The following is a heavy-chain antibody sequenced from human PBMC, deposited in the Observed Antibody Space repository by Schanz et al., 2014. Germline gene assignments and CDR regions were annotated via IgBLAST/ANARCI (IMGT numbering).Heavy chain of an antibody. V-gene: IGHV3-48*02. J-gene: IGHJ3*01. CDR2: IDRSFTS. Sequence: EVQLVESGGGLEQPGGSLRLSCVASGFDFSGHNMNWVRQAPGKGLEWLSYIDRSFTSFYVDSVKGRFTTSRDNAKNSLFLEMSSLRDEDTAVYFCAKDVSYSFDVWGQGTMVSVSS. D-gene: IGHD2-21*01. CDR3: AKDVSYSFDV. CDR1: GFDFSGHN.